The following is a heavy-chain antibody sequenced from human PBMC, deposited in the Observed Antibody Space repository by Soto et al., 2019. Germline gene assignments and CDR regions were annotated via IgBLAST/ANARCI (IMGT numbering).Heavy chain of an antibody. J-gene: IGHJ6*02. CDR3: ARVPDV. CDR2: INHSGST. CDR1: GGSISSGGYS. V-gene: IGHV4-30-2*01. Sequence: QLQLQESGSGLVKPSQTLSLTCAVSGGSISSGGYSWSWMRQPQGKGLAWIGYINHSGSTYYNPTLRSRGTRAEARSNNQSSLKLSSVTAADTAVYYCARVPDVWGQGTTVTVS.